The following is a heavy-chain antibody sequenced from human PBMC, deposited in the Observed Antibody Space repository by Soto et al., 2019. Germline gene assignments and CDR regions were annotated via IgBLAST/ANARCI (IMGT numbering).Heavy chain of an antibody. CDR2: IIPIQGRA. J-gene: IGHJ6*03. V-gene: IGHV1-69*02. CDR1: GGSFISYT. D-gene: IGHD2-21*01. Sequence: QVQLVQSGAEVKKPGSSVKVSCGASGGSFISYTFTWVRQAPGQGLEWMGRIIPIQGRANYALKLQDRVTITADRSTKTVYMELRSLRPEDTAVYYCAKSLLFVDHAYMDVWGKGTTVTVSS. CDR3: AKSLLFVDHAYMDV.